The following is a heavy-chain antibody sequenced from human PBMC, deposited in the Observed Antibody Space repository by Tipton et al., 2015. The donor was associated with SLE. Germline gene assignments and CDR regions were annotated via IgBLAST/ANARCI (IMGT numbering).Heavy chain of an antibody. V-gene: IGHV4-34*01. Sequence: TLSLTCAVYGGSFSGYYWSWIRQPPGKGLEWIGEINHSGSTNYNPSLKSRVTLSVDTSKNQFSLKLSSVTASDTAVYYCVSGVGNTGRFHYWGQGALVTVSS. CDR3: VSGVGNTGRFHY. D-gene: IGHD1-14*01. CDR2: INHSGST. CDR1: GGSFSGYY. J-gene: IGHJ4*02.